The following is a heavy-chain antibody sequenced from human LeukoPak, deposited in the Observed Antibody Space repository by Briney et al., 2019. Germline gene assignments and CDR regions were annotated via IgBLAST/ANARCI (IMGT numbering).Heavy chain of an antibody. D-gene: IGHD6-6*01. CDR2: IIPIFGTA. J-gene: IGHJ4*02. CDR1: GGTFISYA. CDR3: ARGAPYSSSAPTFDY. Sequence: ASVKVSCKASGGTFISYAISWVRQAPGQGLEWMGRIIPIFGTANYAQKFQGRVTITTDESTSTAYMELSSLRSEDTAVYYCARGAPYSSSAPTFDYWGQGTLVTVSS. V-gene: IGHV1-69*05.